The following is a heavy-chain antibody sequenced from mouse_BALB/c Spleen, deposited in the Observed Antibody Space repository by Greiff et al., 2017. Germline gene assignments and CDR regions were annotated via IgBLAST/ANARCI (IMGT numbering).Heavy chain of an antibody. D-gene: IGHD2-3*01. CDR2: IYPSDSYT. Sequence: QVQLQQPGAELVRPGASVKLSCKASGYTFTSYWINWVKQRPGQGLEWIGNIYPSDSYTNYNQKFKDKATLTVDKSSSTAYMQLSSPTSEDSAVYYCTRSYGYYPYYAMDYGGQGTTVTVAA. CDR1: GYTFTSYW. CDR3: TRSYGYYPYYAMDY. V-gene: IGHV1-69*02. J-gene: IGHJ4*01.